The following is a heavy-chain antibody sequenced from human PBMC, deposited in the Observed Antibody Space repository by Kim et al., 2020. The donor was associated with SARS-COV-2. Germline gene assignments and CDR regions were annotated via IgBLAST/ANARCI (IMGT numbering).Heavy chain of an antibody. Sequence: VKGRLTISRDNAKNSLYLQMNSLRAEDTAVYYCARVRSVWYYDSSGYSDYWGQGTLVTVSS. D-gene: IGHD3-22*01. CDR3: ARVRSVWYYDSSGYSDY. J-gene: IGHJ4*02. V-gene: IGHV3-21*01.